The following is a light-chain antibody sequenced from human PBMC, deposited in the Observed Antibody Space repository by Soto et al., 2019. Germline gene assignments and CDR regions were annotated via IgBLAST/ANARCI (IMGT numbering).Light chain of an antibody. CDR3: QQYNDWPPIT. J-gene: IGKJ5*01. CDR1: HTISSSY. Sequence: EIVLTQSPGTLSLSPGERATLSCRASHTISSSYLAWYQQKPGQAPRLLISGASTRAAGISDRFSGSGSGTDFTLTISRLEPEDFAVYYCQQYNDWPPITFGQGTRLEIK. V-gene: IGKV3-20*01. CDR2: GAS.